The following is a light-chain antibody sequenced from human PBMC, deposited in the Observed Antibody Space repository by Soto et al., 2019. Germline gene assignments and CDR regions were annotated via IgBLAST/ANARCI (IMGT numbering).Light chain of an antibody. J-gene: IGLJ3*02. CDR1: STDVGGRNY. V-gene: IGLV2-14*01. CDR3: SSYTSSSTWV. Sequence: QSALTQPASVSGSPGQSITISCTGTSTDVGGRNYVSWYQQHPGKAPKVMIYEVTNRPSGISNRFSGSKSGNTASLTISGLQAEDEADYYCSSYTSSSTWVFGGGTKVTVL. CDR2: EVT.